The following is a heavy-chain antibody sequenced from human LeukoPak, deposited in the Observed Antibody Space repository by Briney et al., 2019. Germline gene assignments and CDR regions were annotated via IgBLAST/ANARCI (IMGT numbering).Heavy chain of an antibody. CDR1: GYSISSGYY. J-gene: IGHJ6*03. CDR2: IYHSGST. V-gene: IGHV4-38-2*02. Sequence: SETLSLTCTVSGYSISSGYYWGWIRQPPGKGLEWIGSIYHSGSTYYNPSLKSRVTISVDTSKNQFSLKLSSVTAADTAVYYCARSTTLNYYYYCMDVWGEGTTVTVSS. D-gene: IGHD4-11*01. CDR3: ARSTTLNYYYYCMDV.